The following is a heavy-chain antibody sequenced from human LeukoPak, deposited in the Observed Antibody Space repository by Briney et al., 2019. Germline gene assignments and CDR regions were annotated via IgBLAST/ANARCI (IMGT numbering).Heavy chain of an antibody. CDR2: SYHSSST. CDR3: ARVSGHSSTVTTGPLIYYYYYGLDV. J-gene: IGHJ6*02. CDR1: GFSISSSNW. D-gene: IGHD4-17*01. Sequence: PSGTLSLTCAVSGFSISSSNWWRWLRPPPGKGLEWTGVSYHSSSTNYNASLKSRVTISIDKSKNQFSLKLNPVTAADTAVYYCARVSGHSSTVTTGPLIYYYYYGLDVWGQGTTVTVSS. V-gene: IGHV4-4*02.